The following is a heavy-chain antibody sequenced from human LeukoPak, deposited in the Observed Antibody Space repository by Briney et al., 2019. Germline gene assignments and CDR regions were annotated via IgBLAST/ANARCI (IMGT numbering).Heavy chain of an antibody. D-gene: IGHD2-2*02. J-gene: IGHJ4*02. CDR2: INPGNGDT. V-gene: IGHV1-3*03. CDR1: GYTFTSYA. Sequence: ASVKVSCKASGYTFTSYAMNWVRQAPGQGLEWMGCINPGNGDTKYSQEFQGRVTITRDTSATTAYMELSSLRSDDMAVYYCTLYNYWGQGTLVTVSS. CDR3: TLYNY.